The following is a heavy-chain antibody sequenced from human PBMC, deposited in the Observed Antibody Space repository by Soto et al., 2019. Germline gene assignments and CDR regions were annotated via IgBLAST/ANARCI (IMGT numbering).Heavy chain of an antibody. V-gene: IGHV1-3*01. D-gene: IGHD6-19*01. J-gene: IGHJ6*02. CDR3: ARDEFGWSGWYSNGMDV. CDR2: INAGNGNT. Sequence: ASVKVSCKASGYTFTSYAIDWVRQAPGQRLEWMGWINAGNGNTKYSQKLQGRVTMTTDTSTSTAYMELRSLRSDDTAVYYCARDEFGWSGWYSNGMDVWGQGTTVTVSS. CDR1: GYTFTSYA.